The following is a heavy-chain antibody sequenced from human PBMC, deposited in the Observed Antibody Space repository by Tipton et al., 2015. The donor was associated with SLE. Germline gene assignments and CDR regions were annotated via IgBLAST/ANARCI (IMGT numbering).Heavy chain of an antibody. CDR2: ISWNSGSI. CDR3: AKEGRVAAAGLDY. D-gene: IGHD6-13*01. V-gene: IGHV3-9*01. CDR1: GFTFSSSA. J-gene: IGHJ4*02. Sequence: SLRLSCAASGFTFSSSALHWVRQAPGKGLEWVASISWNSGSIGYADSVKGRFTISRDNAKNSLYLQMNSLRAEDTALYYCAKEGRVAAAGLDYWGQGTLVTVSS.